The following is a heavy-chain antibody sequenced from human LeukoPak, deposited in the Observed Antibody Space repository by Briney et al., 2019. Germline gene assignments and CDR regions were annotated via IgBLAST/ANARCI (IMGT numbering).Heavy chain of an antibody. CDR3: ATSLVGADDY. J-gene: IGHJ4*02. CDR2: IYYSGST. Sequence: SETLSLTCTVSGGSISSSSYYWGWIRQPPGTGLEWIGSIYYSGSTYYNPSLKSRVTISVDTSKNQFSLKLSSVTAADTAVYYCATSLVGADDYWGQGTLVTVSS. CDR1: GGSISSSSYY. D-gene: IGHD1-26*01. V-gene: IGHV4-39*01.